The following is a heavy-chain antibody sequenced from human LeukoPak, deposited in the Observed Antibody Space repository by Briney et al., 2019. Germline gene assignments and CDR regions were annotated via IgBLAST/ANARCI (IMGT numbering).Heavy chain of an antibody. V-gene: IGHV3-30*18. CDR1: GFTFSSYG. CDR3: AKDRQIVVVNSEYFQH. D-gene: IGHD3-22*01. CDR2: ISYDGSNK. Sequence: GGSLRLSCAASGFTFSSYGMHWVRQAPAKGLEWVAVISYDGSNKYYADSVKGRFTISRDNSKNTLYLQMNSLRAEDTAVYYCAKDRQIVVVNSEYFQHWGDGTLVTVSS. J-gene: IGHJ1*01.